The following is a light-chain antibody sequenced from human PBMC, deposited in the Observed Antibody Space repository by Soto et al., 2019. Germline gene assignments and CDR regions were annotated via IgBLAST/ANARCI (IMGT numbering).Light chain of an antibody. Sequence: DIQMTQSPSSLSASVGDRVTITCRASESISNFLNWYQQKPGKAPKLLIFAASSLQSGVPSRFSGSGSGTDFTLTISSLLPEDFAIYYCQQSYSVLRSFGPGTKVNIK. V-gene: IGKV1-39*01. J-gene: IGKJ3*01. CDR1: ESISNF. CDR3: QQSYSVLRS. CDR2: AAS.